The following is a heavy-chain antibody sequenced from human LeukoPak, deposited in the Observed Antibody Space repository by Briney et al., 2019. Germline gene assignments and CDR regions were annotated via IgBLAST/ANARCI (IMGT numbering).Heavy chain of an antibody. J-gene: IGHJ4*02. V-gene: IGHV3-23*01. D-gene: IGHD5-18*01. CDR1: GFTFSNYG. CDR3: AREEGYIYGLLDY. CDR2: ISGGGGTT. Sequence: GGSLRLSCAASGFTFSNYGMSWVRQAPGKGPEWVSAISGGGGTTYYADSVKGRFTISRDNSKNTLYLQMNCLRADDTAVYYCAREEGYIYGLLDYWGQGTLVTVSS.